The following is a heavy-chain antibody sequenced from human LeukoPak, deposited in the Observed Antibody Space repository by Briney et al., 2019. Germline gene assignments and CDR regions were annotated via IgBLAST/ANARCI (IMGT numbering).Heavy chain of an antibody. J-gene: IGHJ6*02. Sequence: PGGSLRLSCATSGFTFSRYAMQWVRQAPGKGLEWVAVISSDGNLIFYADSVKGRFTISRDNSKNTVYLQMNSLRAEDTAVFYCAREEYGYALGALDVWGQGTTVSVSS. D-gene: IGHD5-18*01. CDR2: ISSDGNLI. CDR1: GFTFSRYA. V-gene: IGHV3-30*04. CDR3: AREEYGYALGALDV.